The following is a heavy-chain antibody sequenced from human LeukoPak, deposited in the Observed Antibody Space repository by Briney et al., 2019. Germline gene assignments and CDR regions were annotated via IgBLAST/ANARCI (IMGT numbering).Heavy chain of an antibody. D-gene: IGHD3-10*01. CDR1: SFTFSGYW. CDR3: ARDSLGSGSYYDY. Sequence: GGSLRLSSATSSFTFSGYWMSWVRQAPGKGLEWVANINQGGSEKNYVDSVKGRFTISRDNAKNSLYLQMNSLRAEDTAVYFCARDSLGSGSYYDYWGQGTLVTVSS. V-gene: IGHV3-7*01. CDR2: INQGGSEK. J-gene: IGHJ4*02.